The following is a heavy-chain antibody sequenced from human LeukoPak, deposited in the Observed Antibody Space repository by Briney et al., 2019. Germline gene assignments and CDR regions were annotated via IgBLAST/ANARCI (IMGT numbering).Heavy chain of an antibody. CDR1: GFTFISYG. CDR3: ARKPGLGYSSGWGRGAFDI. V-gene: IGHV3-30*03. Sequence: GGSLRLSCAASGFTFISYGMHWVRQAPGKGLEWVAVISYDGSNKDYADSMKGRFTISRDNSKNTLYLQMNSLRAEDTAVYYCARKPGLGYSSGWGRGAFDIWGQGTMVTVSS. CDR2: ISYDGSNK. J-gene: IGHJ3*02. D-gene: IGHD6-19*01.